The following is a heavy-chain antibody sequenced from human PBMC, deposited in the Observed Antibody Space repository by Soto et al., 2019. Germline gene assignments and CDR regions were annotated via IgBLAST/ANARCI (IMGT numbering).Heavy chain of an antibody. CDR1: GFTFTSSA. CDR3: AADPNSGSYYYFDY. D-gene: IGHD1-26*01. Sequence: SVKVSCKASGFTFTSSAMQWVRQARGQRLEWIGWIVVGSGNTNYAQKFQERVTITRDMSTSTAYMELSSLRSEDTAVYYCAADPNSGSYYYFDYWGQGTLVTVSS. CDR2: IVVGSGNT. V-gene: IGHV1-58*02. J-gene: IGHJ4*02.